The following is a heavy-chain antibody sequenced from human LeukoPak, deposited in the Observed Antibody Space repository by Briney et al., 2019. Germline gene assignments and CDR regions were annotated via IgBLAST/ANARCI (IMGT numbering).Heavy chain of an antibody. CDR2: IYYSGST. J-gene: IGHJ3*02. D-gene: IGHD6-13*01. V-gene: IGHV4-59*01. CDR1: GGSISSYY. CDR3: ARGAAAGIITDDAFDI. Sequence: SETLSLTCTVSGGSISSYYWSWIRQPPGKGLEWIGYIYYSGSTNYNPSLKSRVTISVDTSKNQFSLKLSSVTAADTAVYYCARGAAAGIITDDAFDIWGQGTMVTVSS.